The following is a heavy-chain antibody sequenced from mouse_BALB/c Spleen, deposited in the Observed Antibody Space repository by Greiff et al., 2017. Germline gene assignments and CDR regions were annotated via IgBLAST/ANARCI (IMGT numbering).Heavy chain of an antibody. D-gene: IGHD1-1*01. CDR3: ARSGDYGINWYFDV. J-gene: IGHJ1*01. CDR1: GYAFTNYL. Sequence: QVQLQQSGAELVRPGTSVKVSCKASGYAFTNYLIEWVKQRPGQGLEWIGVINPGSGGTNYNEKFKGKATLTADKSSSTAYMQLSSLTSDDSAVYFCARSGDYGINWYFDVWGAGTTVTVSS. V-gene: IGHV1-54*01. CDR2: INPGSGGT.